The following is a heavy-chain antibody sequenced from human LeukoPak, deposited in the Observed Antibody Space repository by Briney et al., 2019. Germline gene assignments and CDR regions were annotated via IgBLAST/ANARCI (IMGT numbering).Heavy chain of an antibody. CDR1: GVTFSDYS. J-gene: IGHJ4*02. Sequence: GGSLRLSCAASGVTFSDYSMNWVRQAPGKGLEWISYIGIDSGNTNYADSVKGRFTISGDKAKNSLYLQMNSLRVEDTAVYYCARDYKYAFDHWGQGPLVTVSS. V-gene: IGHV3-48*01. D-gene: IGHD5-24*01. CDR2: IGIDSGNT. CDR3: ARDYKYAFDH.